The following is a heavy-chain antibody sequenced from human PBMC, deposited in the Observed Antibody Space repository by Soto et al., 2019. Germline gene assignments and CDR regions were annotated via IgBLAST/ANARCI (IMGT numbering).Heavy chain of an antibody. CDR2: INHSGST. CDR1: GGSFSDYY. V-gene: IGHV4-34*01. Sequence: SETLSLTCAVYGGSFSDYYWSWIRQPPGKGLEWIGEINHSGSTNYNPSLKSRVTISVDTSKNQFSLKLSSVTAADTAVYFCDRAPVGLDTISYFDYWGQGKLVTVSS. J-gene: IGHJ4*02. D-gene: IGHD3-3*01. CDR3: DRAPVGLDTISYFDY.